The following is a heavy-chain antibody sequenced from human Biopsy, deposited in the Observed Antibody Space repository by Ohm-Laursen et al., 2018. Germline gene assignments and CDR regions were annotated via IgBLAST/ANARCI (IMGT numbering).Heavy chain of an antibody. CDR1: GYTFTDYY. D-gene: IGHD4/OR15-4a*01. CDR3: ARDPGQDGAIDF. V-gene: IGHV3-33*01. Sequence: SCKASGYTFTDYYVHWVRQAPGKGLEWVAVIWHDGRNKQYADSVKGRVTISRDNSKSTLFLQMDSLRVDDTAVYHCARDPGQDGAIDFWGQGTLVTVPS. CDR2: IWHDGRNK. J-gene: IGHJ4*02.